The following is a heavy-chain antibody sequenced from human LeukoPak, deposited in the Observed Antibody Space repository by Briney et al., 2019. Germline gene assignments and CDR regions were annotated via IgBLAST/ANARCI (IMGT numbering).Heavy chain of an antibody. Sequence: KPSETLSLTCAVYGGSFSGYYWTWIRQPPGKGLDWIGEINHSGSTNYNPSLKSRLTIAVDTSKNQFSLRLSSVTAADTAVYYCARGGTYYDFWSGDYWGQGTLVTVSS. CDR2: INHSGST. J-gene: IGHJ4*02. CDR1: GGSFSGYY. CDR3: ARGGTYYDFWSGDY. D-gene: IGHD3-3*01. V-gene: IGHV4-34*01.